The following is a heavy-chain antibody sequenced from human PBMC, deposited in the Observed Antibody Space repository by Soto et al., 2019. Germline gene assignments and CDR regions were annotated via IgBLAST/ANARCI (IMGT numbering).Heavy chain of an antibody. CDR1: GFTFSSYA. CDR3: AKDLWDIVVVPAAMVSDAFDI. D-gene: IGHD2-2*01. J-gene: IGHJ3*02. CDR2: ISGSGGST. Sequence: GGSLRLSCAASGFTFSSYAMSWVRQAPGKGLEWVSAISGSGGSTYYADSVKGRFTISRDNSKNTLYLQMNSLRAEDTAVYYCAKDLWDIVVVPAAMVSDAFDIWGQGTMVTVSS. V-gene: IGHV3-23*01.